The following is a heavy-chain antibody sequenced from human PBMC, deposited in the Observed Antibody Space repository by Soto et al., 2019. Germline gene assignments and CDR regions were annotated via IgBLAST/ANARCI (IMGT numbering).Heavy chain of an antibody. CDR2: INAGNGNT. CDR1: GYTFTSYA. Sequence: ASVKVSCKASGYTFTSYAMHWVRQAPGQRLEWMGWINAGNGNTKYSQKFQGRVTMTRDTSTSTLYMELRSLRSEDTAVYYCATRVGSVGVLDYWGLGTLVTVSS. J-gene: IGHJ4*02. V-gene: IGHV1-3*01. D-gene: IGHD1-26*01. CDR3: ATRVGSVGVLDY.